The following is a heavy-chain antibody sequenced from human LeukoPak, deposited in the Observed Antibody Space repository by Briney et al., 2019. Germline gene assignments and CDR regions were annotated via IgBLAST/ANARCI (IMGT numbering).Heavy chain of an antibody. CDR1: GFTFSSYS. D-gene: IGHD4-11*01. CDR2: ISSSSTYI. J-gene: IGHJ4*02. CDR3: AKDLTTVTTGYFDY. V-gene: IGHV3-21*04. Sequence: GGSLRLSCAASGFTFSSYSMNWVRQAPGKGLAWVSSISSSSTYIYYADSVKGRFTISRDNSKNTLYLQMNSLRAEDTAVYYCAKDLTTVTTGYFDYWGQGTLVTVSS.